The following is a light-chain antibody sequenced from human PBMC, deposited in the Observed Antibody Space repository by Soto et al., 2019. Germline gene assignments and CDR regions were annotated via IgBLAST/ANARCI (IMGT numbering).Light chain of an antibody. J-gene: IGLJ1*01. CDR1: SSDVGGSNS. CDR2: DVN. CDR3: CSSGGSPTYV. V-gene: IGLV2-14*03. Sequence: QSALTQPASVSGSPGQSITVSCTGISSDVGGSNSVSWYQQHPGKAPRLIIFDVNNRPSGVSARFSGSKSGNTASLTISGLQAEDEADYYCCSSGGSPTYVFGTGTKLTVL.